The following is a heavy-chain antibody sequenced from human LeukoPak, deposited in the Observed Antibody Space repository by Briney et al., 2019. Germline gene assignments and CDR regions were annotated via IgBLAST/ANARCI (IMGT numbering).Heavy chain of an antibody. CDR2: TYYRSRWYN. Sequence: SQTLSLTCAMSGDCASIQSAAWDWIRQSPSRGLEWLGRTYYRSRWYNEYALSVKSRITINPDTSKNQFSLQLNSVTPEDTAVYYCARVTEKQYLPFDSWGQGTLVTVSS. V-gene: IGHV6-1*01. J-gene: IGHJ4*02. D-gene: IGHD6-19*01. CDR3: ARVTEKQYLPFDS. CDR1: GDCASIQSAA.